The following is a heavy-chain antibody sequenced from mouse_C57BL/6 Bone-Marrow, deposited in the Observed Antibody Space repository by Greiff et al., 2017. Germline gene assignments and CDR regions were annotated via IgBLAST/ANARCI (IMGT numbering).Heavy chain of an antibody. V-gene: IGHV1-50*01. Sequence: QVQLQQPGAELVKPGASVKLSCKASGYTFTSYWMQWVKQRPGQGLEWIGELDPSDSYTNYNQKFKGKATLTVDTSSSTAYMQLSSLTSEDSAVYYCARGPITTVVSDWYFDVWGTGTTVTVSS. J-gene: IGHJ1*03. CDR1: GYTFTSYW. CDR2: LDPSDSYT. D-gene: IGHD1-1*01. CDR3: ARGPITTVVSDWYFDV.